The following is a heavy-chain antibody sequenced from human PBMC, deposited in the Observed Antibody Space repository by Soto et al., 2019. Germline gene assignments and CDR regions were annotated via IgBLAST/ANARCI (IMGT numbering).Heavy chain of an antibody. D-gene: IGHD2-21*01. V-gene: IGHV3-33*06. CDR3: AKDRGGGAVVPDY. CDR1: GFSFTTYG. J-gene: IGHJ4*02. CDR2: IWYDGSNK. Sequence: QVQLVESGGGVVQPGRSLRLSCAASGFSFTTYGMHWVRQAPGEGLEWVAVIWYDGSNKYYADSVKGRFTISRDTSKNTLYLQMNSVRAEDTVVYYCAKDRGGGAVVPDYWGQGTLVTVSS.